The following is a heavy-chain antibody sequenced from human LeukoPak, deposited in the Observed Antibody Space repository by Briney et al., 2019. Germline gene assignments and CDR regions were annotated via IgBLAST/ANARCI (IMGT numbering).Heavy chain of an antibody. CDR1: GFTFSSYA. J-gene: IGHJ4*02. Sequence: GGSLRLSCAASGFTFSSYAMHWVRQAPGKGLEWVGRIKSKTDGGTTDYAAPVKGRFTISRDDSKNTLYLQMNSLKTEDTAVYYCSTTYYYDSSEGYWGQGTLVTVSS. V-gene: IGHV3-15*07. D-gene: IGHD3-22*01. CDR3: STTYYYDSSEGY. CDR2: IKSKTDGGTT.